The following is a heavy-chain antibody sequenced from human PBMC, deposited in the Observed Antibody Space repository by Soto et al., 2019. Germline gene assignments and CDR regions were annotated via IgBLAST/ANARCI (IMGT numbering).Heavy chain of an antibody. Sequence: VQLLESGGSLVQPGGSLSLSCVASGFTFGSYAMNWVRQAPGKGLEWISAISGGSDATFYADSVKGRFTISRDDSKNTLYLQLQSLRDDDTAVYYCAKDRTYDFWGGQRYFDYWGQGTLMTVSS. CDR2: ISGGSDAT. V-gene: IGHV3-23*01. D-gene: IGHD3-3*01. J-gene: IGHJ4*02. CDR3: AKDRTYDFWGGQRYFDY. CDR1: GFTFGSYA.